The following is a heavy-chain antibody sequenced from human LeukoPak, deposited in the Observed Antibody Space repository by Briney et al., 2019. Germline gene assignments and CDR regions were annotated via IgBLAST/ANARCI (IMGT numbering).Heavy chain of an antibody. J-gene: IGHJ6*02. CDR2: IYPGDSDT. V-gene: IGHV5-51*01. CDR1: GYRITANW. D-gene: IGHD1-26*01. CDR3: ASSLLGATELWGV. Sequence: GGSLKISCKGSGYRITANWIGWVRQMPGKGLEWMGIIYPGDSDTRYSPSFQGQVTISADKSISTAYLQWSSLKASDTAMYYCASSLLGATELWGVWGQGTTVTVSS.